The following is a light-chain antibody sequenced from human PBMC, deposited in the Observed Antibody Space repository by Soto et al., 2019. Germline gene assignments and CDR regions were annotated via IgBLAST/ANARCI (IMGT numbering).Light chain of an antibody. CDR2: GVT. Sequence: QSALTQPASVSGSPEQSITISCTGTSSDVGGYNYVSWYQQHPGIAPKLLIYGVTNRPSGVSTRFSGSKSGNTASLTISGLQAEDEADYHCSSYTSASTLLYLFGTGTKLTVL. CDR1: SSDVGGYNY. J-gene: IGLJ1*01. V-gene: IGLV2-14*01. CDR3: SSYTSASTLLYL.